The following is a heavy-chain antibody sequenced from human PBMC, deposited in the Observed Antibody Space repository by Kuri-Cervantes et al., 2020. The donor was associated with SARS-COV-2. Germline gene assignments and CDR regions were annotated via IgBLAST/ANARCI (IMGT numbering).Heavy chain of an antibody. CDR3: AKDLLEYYDFWSGYYTGEYGMDV. V-gene: IGHV3-23*01. D-gene: IGHD3-3*01. J-gene: IGHJ6*02. CDR2: ISGSGGST. CDR1: GFTFSSYA. Sequence: GESLKISCAASGFTFSSYAMSWVRQAPGKGLEWVSAISGSGGSTYYADSVKGRFTISRDNSENTLYLQMNSLRAEDTAVYYCAKDLLEYYDFWSGYYTGEYGMDVWGQGTTVTVSS.